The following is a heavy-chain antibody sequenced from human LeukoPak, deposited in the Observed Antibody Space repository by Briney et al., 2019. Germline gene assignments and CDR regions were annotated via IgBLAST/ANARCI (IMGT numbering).Heavy chain of an antibody. J-gene: IGHJ4*02. D-gene: IGHD3-22*01. CDR3: ARATTVTYYYDSSGYYFPYFDY. CDR2: INRDGSGK. V-gene: IGHV3-7*01. CDR1: GFTFSNYW. Sequence: GGSLRLSCAASGFTFSNYWMSWVRQAPGKGLEWVANINRDGSGKYYVDSVKGRFTISRDNAKNSLYLQMNSLRAEDTAVYYCARATTVTYYYDSSGYYFPYFDYWGQGTLVTVSS.